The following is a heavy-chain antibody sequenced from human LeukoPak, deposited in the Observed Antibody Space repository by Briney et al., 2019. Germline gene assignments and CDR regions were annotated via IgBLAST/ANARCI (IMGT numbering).Heavy chain of an antibody. CDR1: GGSFSGYY. J-gene: IGHJ6*04. Sequence: SETLSLTCAVYGGSFSGYYWSWIRQPPGKGLEWIGEINHSGGTNYNPSLKSRVTISVDTSKNQFSLKLSSVTAADTAVYYCARKSYYGSGSYRIDYGMDVWGKGTTVTVSS. CDR3: ARKSYYGSGSYRIDYGMDV. V-gene: IGHV4-34*01. D-gene: IGHD3-10*01. CDR2: INHSGGT.